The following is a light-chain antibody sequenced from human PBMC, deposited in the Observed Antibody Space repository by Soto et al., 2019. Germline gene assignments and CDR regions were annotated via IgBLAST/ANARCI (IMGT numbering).Light chain of an antibody. CDR2: SAS. CDR3: QQTYTMPET. J-gene: IGKJ3*01. CDR1: QNINDY. Sequence: DIQMTQSPSFLSASVGDRVTISCRASQNINDYLSWYQQKPGKAPELLIYSASSLQRGVPSRFRGSGSATDFTLTISSLQPEDFATYYCQQTYTMPETFGPGTKVDIK. V-gene: IGKV1-39*01.